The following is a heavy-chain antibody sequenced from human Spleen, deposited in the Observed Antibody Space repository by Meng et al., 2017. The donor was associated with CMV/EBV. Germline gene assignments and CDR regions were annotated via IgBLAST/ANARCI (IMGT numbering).Heavy chain of an antibody. V-gene: IGHV1-18*04. J-gene: IGHJ4*02. CDR1: GYSFTSYW. Sequence: GESLKISCKGSGYSFTSYWIGWVRQAPGQGLEWMGWINTKKGHTNYAQKIKGRVTMTADTSTTTAYMELRSLRSDDTAVYYCAREVLGYGYRYYLDLWGQGTLVTVSS. CDR2: INTKKGHT. D-gene: IGHD3-16*01. CDR3: AREVLGYGYRYYLDL.